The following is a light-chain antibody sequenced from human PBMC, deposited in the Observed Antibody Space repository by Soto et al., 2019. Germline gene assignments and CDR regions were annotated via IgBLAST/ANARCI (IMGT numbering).Light chain of an antibody. CDR3: QQYHSYWT. J-gene: IGKJ1*01. Sequence: EIQMTQSPSTLPASVGDRVTITCRASQSISSWLAWYQQKPGKAPKLLIYDASSLESGVPSRFSGSGSGTEFTLTISGLQTDDFSTYYCQQYHSYWTFGQGTKVDI. CDR2: DAS. CDR1: QSISSW. V-gene: IGKV1-5*01.